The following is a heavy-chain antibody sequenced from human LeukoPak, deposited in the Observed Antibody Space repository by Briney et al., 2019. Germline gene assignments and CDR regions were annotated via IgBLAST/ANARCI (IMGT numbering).Heavy chain of an antibody. CDR3: AKDGDWTFDI. V-gene: IGHV3-30*02. CDR1: GITSSNSG. Sequence: KPGGSLRLSCEASGITSSNSGMHWVRQAPGKGLEWVAYIGHDGGNKFYTESVRGRFTISGDNSMKMAYLQMNSLRTEDTAIYFCAKDGDWTFDIWGQGTMVTVSS. J-gene: IGHJ3*02. D-gene: IGHD2-21*01. CDR2: IGHDGGNK.